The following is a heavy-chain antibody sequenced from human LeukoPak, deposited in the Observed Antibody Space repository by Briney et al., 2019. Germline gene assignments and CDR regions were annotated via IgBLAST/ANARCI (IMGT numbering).Heavy chain of an antibody. CDR1: GASISSYY. CDR2: LYTSGST. CDR3: ARGAKYCSGGTCYTYYFDY. Sequence: NPSETLSLTCTVSGASISSYYWSWIRQPAGRGLEWIGRLYTSGSTNYNPSLKSRVTMSLDTSKNQFSLKLSSVTAADTAVYYCARGAKYCSGGTCYTYYFDYWGQGTLVTVSS. V-gene: IGHV4-4*07. D-gene: IGHD2-15*01. J-gene: IGHJ4*02.